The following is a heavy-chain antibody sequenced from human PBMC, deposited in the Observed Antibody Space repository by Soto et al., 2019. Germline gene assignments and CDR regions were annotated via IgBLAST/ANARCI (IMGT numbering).Heavy chain of an antibody. CDR1: GGSFSGYY. CDR3: ATGGKQQLVRSQYFDL. CDR2: ITHSGST. D-gene: IGHD6-13*01. J-gene: IGHJ2*01. Sequence: QVQLQQWGAGLLEPSETLSLTCAVYGGSFSGYYWSWIRQPPGKGLEWIGEITHSGSTNYNPSLKSRVTISVDTSKSQFSRKLTAVTAADTAVYYCATGGKQQLVRSQYFDLWGRGTLVTVSS. V-gene: IGHV4-34*02.